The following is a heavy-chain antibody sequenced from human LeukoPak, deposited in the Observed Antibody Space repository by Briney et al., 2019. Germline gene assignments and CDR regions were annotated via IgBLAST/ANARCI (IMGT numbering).Heavy chain of an antibody. CDR1: GGSISSDY. D-gene: IGHD6-25*01. Sequence: SETLSLTCTVSGGSISSDYWSWIRQPPGKGLEYIGFIHYSGNTNYNPSLKSRVTISIDTSKNQFSLKLSSVTAADTAVYYCVRLGKAVTYRSYYFNYWGQGTLVTVSS. CDR3: VRLGKAVTYRSYYFNY. J-gene: IGHJ4*02. CDR2: IHYSGNT. V-gene: IGHV4-59*08.